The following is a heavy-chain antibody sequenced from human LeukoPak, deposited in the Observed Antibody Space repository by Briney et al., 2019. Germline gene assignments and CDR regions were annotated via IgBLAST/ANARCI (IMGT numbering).Heavy chain of an antibody. D-gene: IGHD1-14*01. CDR3: ARKDSGLNPFDL. Sequence: PSETLSLTCGVYGGSFSGYYWSWVRQAPGKGLEWVSGINSNSGDTPYADFAKGRFTISRDNSKNTLYLQMNSLRVEDTAVYYCARKDSGLNPFDLWGQGTLVTVSS. J-gene: IGHJ4*02. CDR2: INSNSGDT. CDR1: GGSFSGYY. V-gene: IGHV3-23*01.